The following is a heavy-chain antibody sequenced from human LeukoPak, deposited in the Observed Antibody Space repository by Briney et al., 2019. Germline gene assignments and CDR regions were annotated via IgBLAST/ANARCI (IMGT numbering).Heavy chain of an antibody. V-gene: IGHV1-3*01. CDR2: INAGNGNT. D-gene: IGHD6-19*01. CDR1: GYTFTSYA. CDR3: ARSSGLYYFDY. Sequence: GASVKVSCKASGYTFTSYAMHWVRQAPGQRLEWMGWINAGNGNTKYSQKFQGRVTITRDTSASTAYMELSSLRPEDTAVYYCARSSGLYYFDYWGQGTLVTVSS. J-gene: IGHJ4*02.